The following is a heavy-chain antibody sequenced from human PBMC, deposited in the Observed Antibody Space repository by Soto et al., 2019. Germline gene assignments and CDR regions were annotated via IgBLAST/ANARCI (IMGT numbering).Heavy chain of an antibody. J-gene: IGHJ6*02. CDR2: IYYIGST. CDR3: ASLFYCSSTSCYYYYGMDV. Sequence: SETLSLTCTVSGGSISSGGYYWSWIRQHPGKGLEWIGYIYYIGSTYYNLSLKSRVTISVDTSKNQFSLKLSSVTAADTAVYYCASLFYCSSTSCYYYYGMDVWGQGTTVTVSS. V-gene: IGHV4-31*03. D-gene: IGHD2-2*01. CDR1: GGSISSGGYY.